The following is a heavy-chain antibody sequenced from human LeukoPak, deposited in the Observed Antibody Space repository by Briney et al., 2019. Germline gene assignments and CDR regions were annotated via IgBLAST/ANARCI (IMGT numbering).Heavy chain of an antibody. CDR3: ARGSGYYFDY. D-gene: IGHD3-10*01. CDR2: ISVKNGNT. J-gene: IGHJ4*02. Sequence: ASVKVSCKASGYTFTNYGISWVRQAPGQGLEWMGWISVKNGNTNYVQKLQGRVTMTTDTSTSTAYMELRSLRSDDTAVYYCARGSGYYFDYWGQGTLVTVSS. CDR1: GYTFTNYG. V-gene: IGHV1-18*01.